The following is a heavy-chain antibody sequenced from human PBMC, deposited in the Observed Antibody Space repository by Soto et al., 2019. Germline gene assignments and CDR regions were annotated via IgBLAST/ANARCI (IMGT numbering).Heavy chain of an antibody. J-gene: IGHJ5*02. Sequence: PGGSLRLSCAASGFTLSNVWRTWVRRAPGKGLEWVGRIKSEIEGGTTDYAAPVKGRFTISRDDSRNTLYLQMNSLKTEDTAVYYCSTDASGGLDTWGQGTQVTVSS. D-gene: IGHD3-16*01. CDR1: GFTLSNVW. CDR2: IKSEIEGGTT. V-gene: IGHV3-15*01. CDR3: STDASGGLDT.